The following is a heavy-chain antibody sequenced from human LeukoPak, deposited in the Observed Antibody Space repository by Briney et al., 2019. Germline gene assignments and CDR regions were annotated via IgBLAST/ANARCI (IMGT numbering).Heavy chain of an antibody. CDR1: GFTFSSYG. V-gene: IGHV3-30*02. D-gene: IGHD3-10*01. Sequence: GGSLRLSCAASGFTFSSYGMHWVRQAPGKGLEWVAFIRYDGSNKYYADSVKGRFTISRDNAKNTLYLQMNSLRAEDTAVYYCARAPTLYGSGPVLDYWGQGTLVTVSS. J-gene: IGHJ4*02. CDR3: ARAPTLYGSGPVLDY. CDR2: IRYDGSNK.